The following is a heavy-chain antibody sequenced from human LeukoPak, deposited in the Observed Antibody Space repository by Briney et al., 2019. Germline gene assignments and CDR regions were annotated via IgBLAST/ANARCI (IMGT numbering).Heavy chain of an antibody. CDR3: ARDEYPKGYCSGGSCYPGGY. J-gene: IGHJ4*02. CDR2: ISYDGSNK. V-gene: IGHV3-30*04. Sequence: GRSLRLSCAASGFTFSSYAMHWVRQAPGKGLEWVAVISYDGSNKYYADSVKGRFTISRDNSKNTLYLQMNSLRAEDTAVYYCARDEYPKGYCSGGSCYPGGYWGQGTLVTVSS. CDR1: GFTFSSYA. D-gene: IGHD2-15*01.